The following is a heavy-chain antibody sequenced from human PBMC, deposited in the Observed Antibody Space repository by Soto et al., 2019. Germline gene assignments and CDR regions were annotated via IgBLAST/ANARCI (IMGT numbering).Heavy chain of an antibody. CDR1: GGSISSSSYY. V-gene: IGHV4-39*02. D-gene: IGHD4-17*01. J-gene: IGHJ4*02. CDR2: IYYSGST. Sequence: SETLSLTCTVSGGSISSSSYYWGWIRQPPGKGLEWIGSIYYSGSTYYNPSLKSRVTISVDTSKNQFSLKLSSVTAADTAVYYCARELSQDYGDYVDFDYWGQGTLVTVSS. CDR3: ARELSQDYGDYVDFDY.